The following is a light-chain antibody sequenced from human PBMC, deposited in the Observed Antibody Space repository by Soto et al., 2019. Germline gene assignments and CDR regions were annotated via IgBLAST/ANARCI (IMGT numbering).Light chain of an antibody. Sequence: QSALTQPRSVSGSPGQSVTISCTGTSSDVGGYNYVSWYQQHPGKAPKVMIYDVSNRPSGVPDRFSGSKSGNTASLTISGLQAEDEADYYCCSYAGSYPLVFGGGTKVTVL. CDR3: CSYAGSYPLV. CDR2: DVS. CDR1: SSDVGGYNY. V-gene: IGLV2-11*01. J-gene: IGLJ2*01.